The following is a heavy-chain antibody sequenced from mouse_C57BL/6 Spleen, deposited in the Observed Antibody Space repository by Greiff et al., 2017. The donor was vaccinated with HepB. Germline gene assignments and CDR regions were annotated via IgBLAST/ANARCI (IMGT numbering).Heavy chain of an antibody. Sequence: EVMLVESGGGLVKPGGSLKLSCAASGFTFSDYGMHWVRQAPEKGLEWVAYISSGSSTIYYADTVKGRFTISRDNAKNTLFLQMTSLRSEDTAMYYCAKNYYGSSSHFDYWGQGTTLTVSS. CDR2: ISSGSSTI. CDR1: GFTFSDYG. J-gene: IGHJ2*01. D-gene: IGHD1-1*01. V-gene: IGHV5-17*01. CDR3: AKNYYGSSSHFDY.